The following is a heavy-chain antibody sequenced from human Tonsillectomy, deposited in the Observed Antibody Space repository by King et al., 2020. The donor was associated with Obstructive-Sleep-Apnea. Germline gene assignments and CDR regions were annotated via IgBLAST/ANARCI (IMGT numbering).Heavy chain of an antibody. CDR2: INHSGST. CDR3: ARGRGSIRIVVVPAATYYFDY. CDR1: GGSFSGYY. Sequence: VQLQQWGAGLLKPSETLSLTCSVYGGSFSGYYWCLIRQPPGKGLEWIGEINHSGSTDYNPSLKSRVTISVDTSKNQFSLKLSSVTAADTAVYYCARGRGSIRIVVVPAATYYFDYWGQGTLVTVSS. V-gene: IGHV4-34*01. D-gene: IGHD2-2*01. J-gene: IGHJ4*02.